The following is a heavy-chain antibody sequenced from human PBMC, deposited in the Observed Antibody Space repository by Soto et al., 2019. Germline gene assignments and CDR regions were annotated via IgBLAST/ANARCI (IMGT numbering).Heavy chain of an antibody. D-gene: IGHD6-13*01. V-gene: IGHV3-48*01. CDR1: GFTFSSYS. CDR2: ISSSSSTI. Sequence: PGGSLRLSCAASGFTFSSYSMNWVRQAPGKGLERVSYISSSSSTIYYADSVKGRFTISRDNAKNSLYLQMNSLRAEDTAVYYCARHTERIAQIGWFDPWVQGTLVTVSS. CDR3: ARHTERIAQIGWFDP. J-gene: IGHJ5*02.